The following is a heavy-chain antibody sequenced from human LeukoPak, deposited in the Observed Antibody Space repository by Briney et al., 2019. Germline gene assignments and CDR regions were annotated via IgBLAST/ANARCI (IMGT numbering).Heavy chain of an antibody. V-gene: IGHV3-15*04. CDR1: GFTFNYAW. CDR2: TVSEIDGGTT. J-gene: IGHJ6*02. Sequence: GGSLRLSCAASGFTFNYAWMSWVRQVPGKGLEWVGQTVSEIDGGTTDYAAPVKGRFTISRDDSKSTLYLQMNSLKIEDIAVYYCTTDEDWNYARKDVWGQGATVIVSS. D-gene: IGHD1-7*01. CDR3: TTDEDWNYARKDV.